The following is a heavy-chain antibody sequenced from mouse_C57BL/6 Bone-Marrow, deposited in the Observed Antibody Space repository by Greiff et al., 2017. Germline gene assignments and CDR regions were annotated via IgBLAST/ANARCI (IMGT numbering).Heavy chain of an antibody. D-gene: IGHD1-1*01. CDR1: GFNIKDDC. V-gene: IGHV14-4*01. CDR2: IYPENGDT. J-gene: IGHJ2*01. Sequence: VQLQQSGAELVRPGASVKLSCTASGFNIKDDCMHWVKQRPEQGLEWIGGIYPENGDTEYASKFQGKATMTADTSSNTAYLQLSSLTSEDTAVYYCATTYYEDYFDYWGQGTTLTVSS. CDR3: ATTYYEDYFDY.